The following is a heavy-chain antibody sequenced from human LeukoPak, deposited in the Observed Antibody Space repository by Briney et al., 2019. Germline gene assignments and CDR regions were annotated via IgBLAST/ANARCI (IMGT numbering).Heavy chain of an antibody. D-gene: IGHD2-2*01. CDR3: ASNIVVVPAAIRGDWFDP. V-gene: IGHV4-61*02. J-gene: IGHJ5*02. CDR2: IYTSGST. CDR1: GGSLSSSSYY. Sequence: SQTLSLTCTVSGGSLSSSSYYWSWIPQPAGKGLEWIGRIYTSGSTNYNPSLKSRVTISVDTSKNQFSLKLSSVTAADTAVYYCASNIVVVPAAIRGDWFDPWGQGTLVTVSS.